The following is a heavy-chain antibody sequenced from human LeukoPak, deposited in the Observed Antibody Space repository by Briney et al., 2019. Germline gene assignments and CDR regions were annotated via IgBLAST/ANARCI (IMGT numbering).Heavy chain of an antibody. J-gene: IGHJ5*02. V-gene: IGHV4-30-2*01. D-gene: IGHD4-11*01. CDR2: IYHSGST. CDR1: GGSISSGGYS. CDR3: ARTVTNVGFDP. Sequence: SETLSLTCAVTGGSISSGGYSWSWIRQPPGKRLEWIGYIYHSGSTYYNPSLKSRVTISVDRSKNQFSLKLSSVTAADTAVYYCARTVTNVGFDPWGQGTLVTVSS.